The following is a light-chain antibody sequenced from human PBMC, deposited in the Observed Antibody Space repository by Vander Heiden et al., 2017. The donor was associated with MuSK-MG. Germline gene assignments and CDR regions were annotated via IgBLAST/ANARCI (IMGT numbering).Light chain of an antibody. Sequence: DIEMTQSPDSLAVSLGERANINCKSIQCLLCGSYNKYFLAWYQQKPGQPPTFLFYWASTRESGVPDRFSGGGSGTDFTLTINTLQAEDAAVYYCQQYDTFPPTFGQGTRVEIK. CDR2: WAS. CDR1: QCLLCGSYNKYF. J-gene: IGKJ1*01. V-gene: IGKV4-1*01. CDR3: QQYDTFPPT.